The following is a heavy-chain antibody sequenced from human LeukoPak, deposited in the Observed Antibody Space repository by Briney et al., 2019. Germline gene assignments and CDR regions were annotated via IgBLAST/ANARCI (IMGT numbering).Heavy chain of an antibody. CDR2: INSYGRIT. D-gene: IGHD3-9*01. CDR1: LFTFMRYL. CDR3: ARGASDGHPVLHILPY. J-gene: IGHJ1*01. Sequence: PGGSLRLSCSASLFTFMRYLMDLGRQAPGKGVGWGLRINSYGRITIYADSVTGRFTIYRDNAKNTLYLHMNSLRAEDTAVYYCARGASDGHPVLHILPYWGQGTLVTVSS. V-gene: IGHV3-74*01.